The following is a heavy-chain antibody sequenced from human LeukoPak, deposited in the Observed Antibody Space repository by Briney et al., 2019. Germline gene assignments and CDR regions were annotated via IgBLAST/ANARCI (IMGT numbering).Heavy chain of an antibody. V-gene: IGHV3-9*01. CDR1: GFTFDDYA. D-gene: IGHD3-10*01. CDR2: ISWNSGSI. CDR3: AKDRARGSGSYYNAPMDV. Sequence: PGGSLRLSCAASGFTFDDYAMHWVRQAPGKGLEWVSGISWNSGSIGYADSVKGRFTISRDNAKNSLYLQMNSLRAEDTALYYCAKDRARGSGSYYNAPMDVWGQGTTVTVSS. J-gene: IGHJ6*02.